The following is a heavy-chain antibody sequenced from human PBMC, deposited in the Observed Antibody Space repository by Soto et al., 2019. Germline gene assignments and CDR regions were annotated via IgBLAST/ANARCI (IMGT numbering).Heavy chain of an antibody. CDR3: ARHTERIAQIGWFDP. CDR1: GFTFSSYI. V-gene: IGHV3-48*01. D-gene: IGHD6-13*01. Sequence: PGGSLRLSCAASGFTFSSYIMNWVRQAPGKGLEWVSYISSSSSTIYYADSVKGRFTISRDNAKNSLYLQMNSLRAEDTALYYCARHTERIAQIGWFDPWGQGT. CDR2: ISSSSSTI. J-gene: IGHJ5*02.